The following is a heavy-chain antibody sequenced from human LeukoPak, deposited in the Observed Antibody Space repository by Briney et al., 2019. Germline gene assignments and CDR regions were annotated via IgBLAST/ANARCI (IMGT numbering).Heavy chain of an antibody. V-gene: IGHV4-39*07. D-gene: IGHD2-15*01. CDR1: GGSISSSSYY. CDR3: ARDKDSLFDP. Sequence: SETLSLTCTVSGGSISSSSYYWGWIRQPPGKGLEWIGSIYYSGSTYYNPSLKSRVTISVDTSKNQFSVKLSSVTAADTAVYYCARDKDSLFDPWGQGTLVTVSS. J-gene: IGHJ5*02. CDR2: IYYSGST.